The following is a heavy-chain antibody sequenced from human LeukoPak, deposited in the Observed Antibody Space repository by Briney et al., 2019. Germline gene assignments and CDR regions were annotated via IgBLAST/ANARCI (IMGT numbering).Heavy chain of an antibody. CDR2: IWYDGSNK. Sequence: PGGSLRLSCAASGFTFSSYGMHWVRQAPGKGLERVAVIWYDGSNKYYADSVKGRFTISRDNSKNTLYLQMNSLRAEDTAVYYCARADSPSDTAMITAPGYWGQGTLVTVSS. CDR1: GFTFSSYG. V-gene: IGHV3-33*01. J-gene: IGHJ4*02. CDR3: ARADSPSDTAMITAPGY. D-gene: IGHD5-18*01.